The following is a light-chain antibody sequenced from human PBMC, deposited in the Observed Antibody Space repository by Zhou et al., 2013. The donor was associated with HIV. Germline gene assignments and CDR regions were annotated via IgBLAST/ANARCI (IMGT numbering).Light chain of an antibody. V-gene: IGKV3-11*01. Sequence: EIVLTQSPATLSLSPGERATLSCRASQSVGNYLAWYQQKPGQAPRLLIYDASNRATGIPARFSGSGSGTDFTLTISSLQSEDFAVYYCQQYNNWPPRTFGQGTKLEIK. J-gene: IGKJ2*01. CDR3: QQYNNWPPRT. CDR2: DAS. CDR1: QSVGNY.